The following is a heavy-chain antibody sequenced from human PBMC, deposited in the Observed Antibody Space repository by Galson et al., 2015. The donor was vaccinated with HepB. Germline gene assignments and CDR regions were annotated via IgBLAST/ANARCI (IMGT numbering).Heavy chain of an antibody. Sequence: LSLTCAVYGGSFRGYYWSWIRQPPGKGLEWIGEINHRGSTNYNPSLKSRVTISVDTSKNQFSLKLSTVTAADTAVYYCARGRGFCSGGSCYPYYYYYYMDVWGKGTTVTVSS. CDR2: INHRGST. D-gene: IGHD2-15*01. CDR1: GGSFRGYY. J-gene: IGHJ6*03. CDR3: ARGRGFCSGGSCYPYYYYYYMDV. V-gene: IGHV4-34*01.